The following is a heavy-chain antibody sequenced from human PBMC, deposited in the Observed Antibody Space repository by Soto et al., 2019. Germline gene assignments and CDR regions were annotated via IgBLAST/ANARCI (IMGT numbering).Heavy chain of an antibody. CDR2: IGTSGSPI. J-gene: IGHJ6*04. D-gene: IGHD5-12*01. V-gene: IGHV3-48*01. CDR3: ARDSGSYDSDV. Sequence: GGSLRLSCVASGFTFSRYNMNWVRQAPGKGLEWVSYIGTSGSPIYYADSVKGRFTISRDNAKNSLYLQMDSLRAEDTAVYYCARDSGSYDSDVWGKGTTVTVSS. CDR1: GFTFSRYN.